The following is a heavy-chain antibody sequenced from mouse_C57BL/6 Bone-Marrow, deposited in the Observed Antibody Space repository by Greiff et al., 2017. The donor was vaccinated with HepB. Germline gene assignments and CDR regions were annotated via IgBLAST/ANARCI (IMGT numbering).Heavy chain of an antibody. D-gene: IGHD1-1*01. CDR2: ISSGSSTI. CDR3: ARHFNITTVVAPAMDY. CDR1: GFTFSDYG. V-gene: IGHV5-17*01. Sequence: EVQGVESGGGLVKPGGSLKLSCAASGFTFSDYGMHWVRQAPEKGLEWVAYISSGSSTIYYADTVKGRFTISRDNAKNTLFLQMTSLRSEDTAMYYCARHFNITTVVAPAMDYWGQGTSVTVSS. J-gene: IGHJ4*01.